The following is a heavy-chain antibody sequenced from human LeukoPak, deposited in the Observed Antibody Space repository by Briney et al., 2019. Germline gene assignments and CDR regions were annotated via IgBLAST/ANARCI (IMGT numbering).Heavy chain of an antibody. CDR1: GFTFSSYS. Sequence: GGSLRLSCAASGFTFSSYSMNWVRQAPGKGLEWVSSISSSSSYIYYADSVKGRFTISRDNAKNSLYLQMNSLRAEDTAVYYCARDREGATFSAFDIWGQGAMVTVSS. CDR3: ARDREGATFSAFDI. CDR2: ISSSSSYI. V-gene: IGHV3-21*01. D-gene: IGHD1-26*01. J-gene: IGHJ3*02.